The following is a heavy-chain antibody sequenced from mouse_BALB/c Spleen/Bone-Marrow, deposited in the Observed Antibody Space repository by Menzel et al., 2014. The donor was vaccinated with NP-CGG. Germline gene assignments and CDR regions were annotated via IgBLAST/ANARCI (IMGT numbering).Heavy chain of an antibody. J-gene: IGHJ1*01. CDR1: GFNIKDTY. CDR2: IDPASGDT. D-gene: IGHD2-2*01. Sequence: VQLKQSGAELVKPGASVKLSCTASGFNIKDTYIHWVMQRPEQGLAWIGRIDPASGDTKFDPKFQGKATITADTSSNTACLQVTSLTSEDTAVYYCARVNPWYFDVWGAGTTVTVSS. V-gene: IGHV14-3*02. CDR3: ARVNPWYFDV.